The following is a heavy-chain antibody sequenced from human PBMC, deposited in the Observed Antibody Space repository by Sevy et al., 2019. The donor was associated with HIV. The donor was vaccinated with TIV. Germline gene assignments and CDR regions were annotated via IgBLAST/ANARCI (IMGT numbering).Heavy chain of an antibody. D-gene: IGHD1-26*01. Sequence: SETLSRTCTVSGGSITSLYWNWIRQPPGKGLEWIANIYYNGHINYNPSLKSRVTLSLDTSKTQYSLRQSSVTAADTAMYYCAGENAWGRGYSWGQGTLVTVSS. V-gene: IGHV4-59*08. J-gene: IGHJ4*02. CDR1: GGSITSLY. CDR3: AGENAWGRGYS. CDR2: IYYNGHI.